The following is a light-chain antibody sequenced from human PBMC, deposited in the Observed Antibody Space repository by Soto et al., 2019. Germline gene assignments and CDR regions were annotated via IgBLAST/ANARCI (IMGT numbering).Light chain of an antibody. CDR3: GTWDSSLSAGV. Sequence: QSVWTQPPSVSAAPGQKVTISCSGSSSNIGNNYVSWYQQLPGTAPKLLIYDNNKRPSGIPDRFSGSKSGTSATLGITGLQTGDEADYYCGTWDSSLSAGVFGGGTKLTVL. CDR1: SSNIGNNY. J-gene: IGLJ2*01. V-gene: IGLV1-51*01. CDR2: DNN.